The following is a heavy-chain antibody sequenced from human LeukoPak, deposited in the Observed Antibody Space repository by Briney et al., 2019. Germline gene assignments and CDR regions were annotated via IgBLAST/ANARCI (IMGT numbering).Heavy chain of an antibody. CDR1: GYSLTSYW. CDR3: ARREYWYSSSWYEGPGYYFDY. CDR2: IYPGDSDT. D-gene: IGHD6-13*01. V-gene: IGHV5-51*01. J-gene: IGHJ4*02. Sequence: GESLKISCKGSGYSLTSYWIGWVRQMPGKGLEWMGIIYPGDSDTRYSPSFQGQVTISADKSISTAYLQWSSLKASDTAMYYCARREYWYSSSWYEGPGYYFDYWGQGTLVTVSS.